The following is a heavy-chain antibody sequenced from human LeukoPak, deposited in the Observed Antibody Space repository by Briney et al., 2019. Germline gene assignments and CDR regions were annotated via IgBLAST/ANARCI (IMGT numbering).Heavy chain of an antibody. V-gene: IGHV1-18*01. CDR1: GGTFSSYA. CDR2: ISAYNGNT. CDR3: AREPSGSYSGGL. J-gene: IGHJ4*02. Sequence: GASVKVSCKASGGTFSSYAISWVRQAPGQGLEWMGWISAYNGNTNYAQKLQGRVTMTTDTSTSTAYMELRSLRSDDTAVYYCAREPSGSYSGGLWGQGTLVTVSS. D-gene: IGHD1-26*01.